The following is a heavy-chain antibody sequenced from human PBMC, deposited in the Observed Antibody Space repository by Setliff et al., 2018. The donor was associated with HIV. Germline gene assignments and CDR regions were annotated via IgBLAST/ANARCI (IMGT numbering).Heavy chain of an antibody. D-gene: IGHD2-2*01. CDR3: ARGFDYAQRPPLYYFDY. CDR2: IYYSGNP. CDR1: GGSISGGTYY. Sequence: SETLSLTCTVSGGSISGGTYYWDWLRQHPGKGLEWIGYIYYSGNPFYNPSLRSRVTISLDTSKNQFSLTLSSVTAADTAVYYCARGFDYAQRPPLYYFDYWGQGTLVTVSS. V-gene: IGHV4-31*03. J-gene: IGHJ4*02.